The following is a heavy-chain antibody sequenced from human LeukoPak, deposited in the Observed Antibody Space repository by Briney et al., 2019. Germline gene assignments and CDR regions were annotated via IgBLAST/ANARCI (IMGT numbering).Heavy chain of an antibody. J-gene: IGHJ6*02. CDR1: GFTFSSYS. D-gene: IGHD1-26*01. CDR2: IYSGGST. Sequence: GGSLRLSCAASGFTFSSYSMNWVRQAPGKGLEWVSVIYSGGSTYYADSVKGRFTISRDNSKNTLYLQMNSLSAEDTAVYYCARDQRGVGAPIYYYGMDVWGQGTTVTVSS. CDR3: ARDQRGVGAPIYYYGMDV. V-gene: IGHV3-53*01.